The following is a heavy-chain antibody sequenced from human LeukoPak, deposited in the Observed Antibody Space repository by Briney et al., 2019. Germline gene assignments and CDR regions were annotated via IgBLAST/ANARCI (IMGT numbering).Heavy chain of an antibody. CDR1: GFSLSTSGVG. CDR3: AHRGYYYDSSGYYSNWFDP. CDR2: IYWDDDK. J-gene: IGHJ5*02. Sequence: SGPTLVNPTQTLTLTCTFSGFSLSTSGVGVGWIRQPPGKALEWLALIYWDDDKRYSPSLKSRLTITKDTSKNQVVLTMTNMDPVDTATYYCAHRGYYYDSSGYYSNWFDPWGQGTLVTVSS. V-gene: IGHV2-5*02. D-gene: IGHD3-22*01.